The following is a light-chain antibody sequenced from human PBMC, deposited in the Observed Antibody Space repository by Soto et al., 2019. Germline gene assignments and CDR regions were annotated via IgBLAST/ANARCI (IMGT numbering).Light chain of an antibody. J-gene: IGKJ1*01. CDR2: GAS. V-gene: IGKV1-39*01. CDR3: QHTFNSPPWT. CDR1: QNIDMY. Sequence: DIHMTQSPSSLSASVGDTVTITCRASQNIDMYLNWYQQKPGKAPRVLISGASNLQSGVPSRFSGSGHGIDFTLSISSLQSEDFASYFCQHTFNSPPWTFGQGTKVDVK.